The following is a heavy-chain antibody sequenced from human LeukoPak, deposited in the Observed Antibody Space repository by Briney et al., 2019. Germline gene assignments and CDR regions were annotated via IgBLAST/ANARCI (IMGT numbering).Heavy chain of an antibody. J-gene: IGHJ2*01. V-gene: IGHV3-48*01. CDR2: ISSSSNTI. CDR3: ARRCSVN. Sequence: GGSLRLSCTASGFTFSSYSMSWVRQAPGEGLEWVSYISSSSNTIYYTDSVKGRFTISRDNDKNSLYLQMNSLRGEDTAVYYCARRCSVNWGC. D-gene: IGHD2-8*01. CDR1: GFTFSSYS.